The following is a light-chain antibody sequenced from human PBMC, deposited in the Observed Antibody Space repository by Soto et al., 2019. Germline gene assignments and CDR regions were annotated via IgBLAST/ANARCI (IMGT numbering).Light chain of an antibody. J-gene: IGKJ5*01. CDR2: GAS. V-gene: IGKV3-20*01. CDR3: QQYGSSPIT. CDR1: QGVRSD. Sequence: EIVMTQSPATLSVSPGDRATRSCRASQGVRSDLAWYQQKPGQAPRLLIYGASSRATGIPDRFSGSGSGTDFTLTISRLDPEDFAVYYCQQYGSSPITFGQGTRLEI.